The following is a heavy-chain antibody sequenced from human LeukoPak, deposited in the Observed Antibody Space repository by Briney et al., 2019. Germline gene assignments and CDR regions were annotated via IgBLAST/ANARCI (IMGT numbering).Heavy chain of an antibody. Sequence: ASVKVSCKASGYTFTSYAMHWVRQAPGQRPEWMGWINAGNGNTKYSQKFQGRVTITRDTSASTAYMELSSLRSEDTAVYYCARGPDQGGLWELLLGYWGQGTLVTVSS. J-gene: IGHJ4*02. D-gene: IGHD1-26*01. CDR1: GYTFTSYA. CDR2: INAGNGNT. V-gene: IGHV1-3*01. CDR3: ARGPDQGGLWELLLGY.